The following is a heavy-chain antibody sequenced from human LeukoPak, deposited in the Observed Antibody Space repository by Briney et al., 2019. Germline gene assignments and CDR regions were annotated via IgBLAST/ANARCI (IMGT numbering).Heavy chain of an antibody. V-gene: IGHV1-2*02. CDR1: GYTFTGYY. CDR2: INPNSGGT. D-gene: IGHD1-26*01. Sequence: ASVKFSCKASGYTFTGYYMHWVRQAPGQGLEWMGWINPNSGGTNYAQKFQGRVTMTRDTSTSTVYMELSSLRSEDTAVYYCARVKWELGDAFDIWGQGTMVTVSS. CDR3: ARVKWELGDAFDI. J-gene: IGHJ3*02.